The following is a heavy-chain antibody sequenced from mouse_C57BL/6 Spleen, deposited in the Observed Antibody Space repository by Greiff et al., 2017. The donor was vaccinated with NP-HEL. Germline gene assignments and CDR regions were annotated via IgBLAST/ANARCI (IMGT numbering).Heavy chain of an antibody. J-gene: IGHJ1*03. V-gene: IGHV1-52*01. CDR2: IDPSDSET. CDR3: AREGFITTVVAKGYFDV. D-gene: IGHD1-1*01. Sequence: QVQLQQSGAELVRPGSSVKLSCKASGYTFTSYWMHWVKQRPIQGLEWIGNIDPSDSETHYNQKFKDKATLTVDKSSSTAYMQLSSLTSEDSAVYYCAREGFITTVVAKGYFDVWGTGTTVTVSS. CDR1: GYTFTSYW.